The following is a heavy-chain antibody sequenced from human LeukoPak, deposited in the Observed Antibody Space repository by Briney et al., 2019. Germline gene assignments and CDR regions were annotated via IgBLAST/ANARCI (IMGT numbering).Heavy chain of an antibody. J-gene: IGHJ4*02. CDR1: GGSISSGGYY. CDR2: IYYSGST. V-gene: IGHV4-31*03. D-gene: IGHD3-10*01. Sequence: SETLSLTCTVSGGSISSGGYYWSWIRQHPGKGLEWIGYIYYSGSTYYNPSLKSRVTISVDTSKNQFSLKLSSVTAADTAVYYCARVGEAMVRGVISYYFDYWGQGTPVTVSS. CDR3: ARVGEAMVRGVISYYFDY.